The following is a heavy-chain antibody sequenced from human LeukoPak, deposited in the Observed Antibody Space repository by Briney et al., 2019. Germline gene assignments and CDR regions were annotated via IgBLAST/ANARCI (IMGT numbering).Heavy chain of an antibody. CDR3: ARRNAMDV. CDR2: INRDGSER. CDR1: EFTFSNYW. V-gene: IGHV3-7*03. Sequence: GGSLRLSCAASEFTFSNYWMTWVRQAPGKGLEWVANINRDGSERYYVDSVKGRFTISRDDAKSSLYLQMNSLRAEDTAVYYCARRNAMDVWGQGTTVIVFS. J-gene: IGHJ6*02.